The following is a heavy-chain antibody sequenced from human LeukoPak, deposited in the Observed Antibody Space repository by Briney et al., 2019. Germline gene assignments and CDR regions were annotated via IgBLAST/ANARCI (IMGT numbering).Heavy chain of an antibody. J-gene: IGHJ4*02. CDR3: ARDVGPYGGSPGGD. CDR1: GFMFNSFW. V-gene: IGHV3-74*01. Sequence: GGSLRLSSEASGFMFNSFWMHWVRQGPGKSLVWVARIKTDGSESSYADFVRGRFIISRDNARNTLFLQMDSLRDDDTAVYFCARDVGPYGGSPGGDWGLGTLVTVSS. CDR2: IKTDGSES. D-gene: IGHD1-26*01.